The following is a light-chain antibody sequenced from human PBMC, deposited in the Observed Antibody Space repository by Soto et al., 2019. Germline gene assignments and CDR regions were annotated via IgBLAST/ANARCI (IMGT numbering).Light chain of an antibody. Sequence: QSALTQPASVSGSPGQTITISCTGTSSDVGGYNYLSWYQQHPGKAPKVMIYEVSNRPSGVSTRFSGSKSGNTAALTISGRQAEDEADYFCSSYTTSGTPVFGGGTKVTFL. CDR3: SSYTTSGTPV. J-gene: IGLJ3*02. CDR2: EVS. CDR1: SSDVGGYNY. V-gene: IGLV2-14*01.